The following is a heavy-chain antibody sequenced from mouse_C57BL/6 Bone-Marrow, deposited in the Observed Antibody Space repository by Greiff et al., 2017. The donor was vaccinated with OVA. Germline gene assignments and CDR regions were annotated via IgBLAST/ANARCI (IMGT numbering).Heavy chain of an antibody. V-gene: IGHV1-4*01. Sequence: VQLQQSGAELARPGASVKMSCKASGYTFTSYTMHWVKQRPGQGLEWIGYINPSSGYTKYNQKFQDKATLTADKSSSTAYMQLSSLTSEDSAVYYCARAITTVVATDYFDDWGQGTTLTVSS. D-gene: IGHD1-1*01. J-gene: IGHJ2*01. CDR2: INPSSGYT. CDR3: ARAITTVVATDYFDD. CDR1: GYTFTSYT.